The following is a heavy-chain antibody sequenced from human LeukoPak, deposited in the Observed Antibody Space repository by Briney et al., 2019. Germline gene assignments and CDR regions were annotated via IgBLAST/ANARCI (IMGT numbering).Heavy chain of an antibody. CDR2: ISYNGSNK. D-gene: IGHD1-1*01. J-gene: IGHJ4*02. CDR1: GFTFSSYA. V-gene: IGHV3-30-3*01. Sequence: GGSLRLSCAASGFTFSSYAMHWVRQAPGKGLEWVAVISYNGSNKYYADSVKGRFTTSRDNSKNTLYLQMNSLRAEDTAVYYCAKEWTTITNFDYWGQGTLVTVSS. CDR3: AKEWTTITNFDY.